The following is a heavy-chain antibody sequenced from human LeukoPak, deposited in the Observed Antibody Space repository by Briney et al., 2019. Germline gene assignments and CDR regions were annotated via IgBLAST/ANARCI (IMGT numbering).Heavy chain of an antibody. V-gene: IGHV3-23*01. J-gene: IGHJ4*02. D-gene: IGHD3-10*01. CDR1: GFTFSSYA. CDR3: ARTMVQGVIITSYFDY. Sequence: GGSLRLSCAASGFTFSSYAMSWVRQAPGKGLEWVSAISGSGGSTYYADSVKGRFTISRDNSKNTLYLQMNSLRAGDTAVYYCARTMVQGVIITSYFDYWGQGTLVTVSS. CDR2: ISGSGGST.